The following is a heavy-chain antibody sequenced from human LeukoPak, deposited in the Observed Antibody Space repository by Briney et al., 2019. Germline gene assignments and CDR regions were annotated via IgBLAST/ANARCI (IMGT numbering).Heavy chain of an antibody. Sequence: HRGGSLRLSCAASGFIFTGYFMSWVRQAPGKGLEWVASIKHDGSEKYYVDSVRGRFTISRDNTKNLLYLQMSSLRAEDTAVYYCATDRGWRTSGYYLYYFEYWGQGTLVTSSS. CDR1: GFIFTGYF. V-gene: IGHV3-7*01. D-gene: IGHD3-3*01. CDR3: ATDRGWRTSGYYLYYFEY. J-gene: IGHJ4*02. CDR2: IKHDGSEK.